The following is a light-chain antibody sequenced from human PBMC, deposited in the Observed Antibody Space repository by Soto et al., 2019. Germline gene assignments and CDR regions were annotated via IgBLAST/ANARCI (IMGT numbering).Light chain of an antibody. CDR2: GAT. J-gene: IGKJ3*01. CDR1: QSLRTF. Sequence: EIVLTQSPGTLSLSPGERATLSCRASQSLRTFLAWYQQKPGQAPRLLIYGATSRATGIPDRFSGSGSGTCFTLTISILAAEDFAGYYCQQYESSITFGPGTKVDIK. V-gene: IGKV3-20*01. CDR3: QQYESSIT.